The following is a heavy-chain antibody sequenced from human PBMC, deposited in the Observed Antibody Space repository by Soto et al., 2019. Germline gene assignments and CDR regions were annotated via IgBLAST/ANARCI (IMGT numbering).Heavy chain of an antibody. CDR1: GYTFTSYA. J-gene: IGHJ2*01. Sequence: QVQLVQSGAEVKKPGASVKVSCKASGYTFTSYAMHWVRQAPGHRLEWMGWINAGNGNTKYSQKFQGRVTITRDTSASTAYMELSRLRSEDTAVYYCARGGSLYWYFDLWGRGTLVTVSS. D-gene: IGHD1-26*01. CDR3: ARGGSLYWYFDL. V-gene: IGHV1-3*01. CDR2: INAGNGNT.